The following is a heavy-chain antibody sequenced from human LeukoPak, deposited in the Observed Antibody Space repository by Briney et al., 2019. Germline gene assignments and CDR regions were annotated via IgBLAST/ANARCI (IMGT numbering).Heavy chain of an antibody. D-gene: IGHD1-14*01. V-gene: IGHV3-23*01. CDR3: AREGPTQYKYYYYYYMDV. J-gene: IGHJ6*03. Sequence: PGGSLRLSCAASGFTFSSYAMSWVRQAPGKGLEWVSAISGSGGSTYYADSVKGRFTISRDNSKNTLYLQMNSLRAEDTAVYYCAREGPTQYKYYYYYYMDVWGKGTTVTVSS. CDR1: GFTFSSYA. CDR2: ISGSGGST.